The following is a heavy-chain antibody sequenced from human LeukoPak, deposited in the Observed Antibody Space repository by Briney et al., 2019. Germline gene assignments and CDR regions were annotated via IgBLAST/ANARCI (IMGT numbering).Heavy chain of an antibody. V-gene: IGHV1-2*04. J-gene: IGHJ6*02. Sequence: GASVKVSCKASGYTFTGYYMHWARQAPGQGLEWMGWINPNSGGTNYAQKFQGWVTMTRDTSISTAYMELRSLRSDDTAVYYCARDPTTDIVVVPAAIPIPHYYYYYGMDVWGQGTTVTVSS. D-gene: IGHD2-2*01. CDR3: ARDPTTDIVVVPAAIPIPHYYYYYGMDV. CDR2: INPNSGGT. CDR1: GYTFTGYY.